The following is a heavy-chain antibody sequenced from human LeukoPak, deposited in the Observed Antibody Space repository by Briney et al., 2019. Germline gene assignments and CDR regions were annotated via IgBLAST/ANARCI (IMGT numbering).Heavy chain of an antibody. Sequence: SQTLSLTCTVSGGSISSGSYYWSWIRQPAGKGLEWIGRIYTSGSTSYNPSLKSRVTISVDTSKNQFSLKLSSVTAADTAVYYCARLPGGTYYGGNSGGFDYWGQGTLVTVSS. D-gene: IGHD4-23*01. CDR3: ARLPGGTYYGGNSGGFDY. V-gene: IGHV4-61*02. CDR2: IYTSGST. J-gene: IGHJ4*02. CDR1: GGSISSGSYY.